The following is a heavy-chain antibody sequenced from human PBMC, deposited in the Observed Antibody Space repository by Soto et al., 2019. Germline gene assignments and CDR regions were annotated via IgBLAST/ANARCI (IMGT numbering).Heavy chain of an antibody. V-gene: IGHV3-30-3*01. CDR2: ISSDGSNI. Sequence: QLVESGGGVVQPGRSLRLSCAASGFTFSTYAMHWVRQAPGKGLEWLAFISSDGSNINYADSVKGRFTISRDNSKNTLYLQMNSLRDDDTALYNCARRPWPSALDIWGQGTMVTVSS. J-gene: IGHJ3*02. CDR3: ARRPWPSALDI. CDR1: GFTFSTYA.